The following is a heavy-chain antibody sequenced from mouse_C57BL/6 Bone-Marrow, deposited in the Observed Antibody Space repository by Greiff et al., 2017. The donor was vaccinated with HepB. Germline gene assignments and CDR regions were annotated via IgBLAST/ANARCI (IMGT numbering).Heavy chain of an antibody. D-gene: IGHD1-1*01. J-gene: IGHJ2*01. Sequence: EVQLQQSGPELVKPGASVKISCKASGYTFTDYYMNWVKQSHGKSLEWIGDINPNNGGTSYNQKFKGKATLTVDKSSSTAYMERRSLTSEDSAVYYCARRGITTVVVDYWGQGTTLTVSS. CDR2: INPNNGGT. CDR3: ARRGITTVVVDY. CDR1: GYTFTDYY. V-gene: IGHV1-26*01.